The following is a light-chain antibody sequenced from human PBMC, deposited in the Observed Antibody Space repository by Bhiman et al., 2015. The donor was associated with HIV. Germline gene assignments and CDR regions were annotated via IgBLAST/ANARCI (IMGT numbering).Light chain of an antibody. CDR1: SSNIGNNY. CDR2: DNN. Sequence: QSVLTQPPSVSAAPGQKVTISCSVSSSNIGNNYVSWYQQLPGTAPKLLIYDNNKRPSGIPDRFSGSKSGTSATLGITGLQTGDEADYYCGTWDSSLSAGGVFGTGTKVTVL. J-gene: IGLJ1*01. V-gene: IGLV1-51*01. CDR3: GTWDSSLSAGGV.